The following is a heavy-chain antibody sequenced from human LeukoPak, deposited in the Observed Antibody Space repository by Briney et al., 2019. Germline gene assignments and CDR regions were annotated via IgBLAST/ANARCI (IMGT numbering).Heavy chain of an antibody. CDR3: ARDVSSGWYGGGYWFDP. J-gene: IGHJ5*02. CDR2: IYHSGST. CDR1: GGSISSYY. V-gene: IGHV4-59*12. D-gene: IGHD6-19*01. Sequence: SETLSLTCTVSGGSISSYYWSWIRQPPGKGLEWIGEIYHSGSTNYNPSLKSRVTISVDTSKNQFSLKLSSVTAADTAVYYCARDVSSGWYGGGYWFDPWGQGTLVTVSS.